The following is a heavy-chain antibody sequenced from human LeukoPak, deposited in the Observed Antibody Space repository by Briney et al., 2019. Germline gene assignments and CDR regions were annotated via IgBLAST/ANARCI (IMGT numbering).Heavy chain of an antibody. CDR2: ISAYNGNT. Sequence: ASVKVSCKASGYTFTSYGIGWVRQAPGQGLEWMGWISAYNGNTNYAQKLQGRVTMTTDTSTSTAYMELRSLRSDDTAVYYCARDTFGRLVPPPYYFDYWGQGTLVTVSS. V-gene: IGHV1-18*01. D-gene: IGHD6-19*01. CDR1: GYTFTSYG. CDR3: ARDTFGRLVPPPYYFDY. J-gene: IGHJ4*02.